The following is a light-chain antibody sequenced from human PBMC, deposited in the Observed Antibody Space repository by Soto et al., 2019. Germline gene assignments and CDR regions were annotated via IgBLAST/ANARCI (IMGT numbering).Light chain of an antibody. CDR1: QRLLHSNGNSF. V-gene: IGKV2-28*01. J-gene: IGKJ2*01. Sequence: EIVMTQSPPSLTVTPGEPASISCSSSQRLLHSNGNSFLDWYLQKPEQSPQLLIYVGFNRASGVTDRVSGSAAGTDFTLKISRVEAEDAGVYYCMQALQTPYTVGQGTKLEIK. CDR2: VGF. CDR3: MQALQTPYT.